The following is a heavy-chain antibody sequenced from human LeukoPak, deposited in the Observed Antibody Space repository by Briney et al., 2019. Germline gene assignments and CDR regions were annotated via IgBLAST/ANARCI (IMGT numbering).Heavy chain of an antibody. CDR2: IYSGGTI. V-gene: IGHV3-53*01. CDR1: GFTVSSNH. J-gene: IGHJ4*02. D-gene: IGHD3-22*01. CDR3: ARDWYYYDSSGSAKVI. Sequence: GGSLRLSCAASGFTVSSNHNHMSWVRQAPGKGLEWVSVIYSGGTIFYADSVKGRFTISRDNSKNTLYLQMNSLRAEDTAVYYCARDWYYYDSSGSAKVIWGQGTLVTVSS.